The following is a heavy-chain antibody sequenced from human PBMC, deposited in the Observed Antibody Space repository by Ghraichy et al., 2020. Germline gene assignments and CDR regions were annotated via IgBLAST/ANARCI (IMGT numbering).Heavy chain of an antibody. J-gene: IGHJ4*02. Sequence: VSYISSSSSTIYYADSVKGRFTISRDNAKNSLYLQMNSLRAEDTAVYYCASWMATGYWGQGTLVTVS. V-gene: IGHV3-48*01. CDR2: ISSSSSTI. D-gene: IGHD5-24*01. CDR3: ASWMATGY.